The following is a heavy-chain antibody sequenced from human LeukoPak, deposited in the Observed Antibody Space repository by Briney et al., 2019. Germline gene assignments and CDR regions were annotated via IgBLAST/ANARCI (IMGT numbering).Heavy chain of an antibody. CDR1: GGSFSGYY. CDR2: INHSGST. Sequence: SETLSLTCAVYGGSFSGYYWSWIRQPPGKGLEWIGEINHSGSTNYNPSLKSRVTISVDTSKNQFSLKLSSVTAADTAVYYCARDRREWFGGQRNLYYYYYYMDVWGKGTTVTVSS. D-gene: IGHD3-10*01. CDR3: ARDRREWFGGQRNLYYYYYYMDV. J-gene: IGHJ6*03. V-gene: IGHV4-34*01.